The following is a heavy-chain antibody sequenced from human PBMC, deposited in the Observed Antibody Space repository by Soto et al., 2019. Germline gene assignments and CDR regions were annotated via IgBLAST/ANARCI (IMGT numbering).Heavy chain of an antibody. D-gene: IGHD3-22*01. CDR2: IYYSGST. Sequence: QVQLQESGPGLVKPSQTLSLTCTVSGCSISSGGYYCSWIRQQPGKGLEWLGYIYYSGSTYYNPSLKSEVTISVDTPKNQFSVKLSYVTAADTAVYYCARDYYDRLAVDYWGQGTLVTVSS. J-gene: IGHJ4*02. CDR1: GCSISSGGYY. CDR3: ARDYYDRLAVDY. V-gene: IGHV4-31*01.